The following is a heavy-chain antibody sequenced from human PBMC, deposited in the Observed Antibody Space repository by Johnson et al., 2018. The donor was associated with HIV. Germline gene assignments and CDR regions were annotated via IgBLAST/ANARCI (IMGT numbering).Heavy chain of an antibody. D-gene: IGHD1-26*01. CDR2: INSDGSST. Sequence: VQLVESGGGLVQPGGSLRLSCAASGFTFSSYWMHWVRQAPGKGLVWVSRINSDGSSTSYADSVKGRFTISRDNAKNTRYLQMNSRGVEDTAVFYCAKVGIEGPTSLLRALEMWGQGTMVTVSS. V-gene: IGHV3-74*02. J-gene: IGHJ3*02. CDR1: GFTFSSYW. CDR3: AKVGIEGPTSLLRALEM.